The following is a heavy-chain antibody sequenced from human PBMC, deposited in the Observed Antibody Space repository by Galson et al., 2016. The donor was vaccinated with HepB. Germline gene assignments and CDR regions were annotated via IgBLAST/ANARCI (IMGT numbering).Heavy chain of an antibody. J-gene: IGHJ4*02. CDR2: ILSHDET. D-gene: IGHD1-20*01. Sequence: PALVKPTQTLTPPCPVSGFSVSNGRMGVSWIRQPPGKALEWLAHILSHDETSHRTTLKIRLTFSTDTSKSQVVLIMTNMDPVDTATYYCARIREYKWNDVIDYWGQGTLVTVSS. CDR3: ARIREYKWNDVIDY. V-gene: IGHV2-26*01. CDR1: GFSVSNGRMG.